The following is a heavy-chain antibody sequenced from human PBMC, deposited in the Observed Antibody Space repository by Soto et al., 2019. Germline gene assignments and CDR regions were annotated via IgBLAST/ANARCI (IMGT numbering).Heavy chain of an antibody. CDR1: GYTFTSYD. Sequence: QVQLVQSGAEVKKPGASVKVSCKASGYTFTSYDINWVRQAAGQGLEWMGWMNPNSGNTGYAQKFQGRVTMTRNTSISTAYMELSSLRSEDTAVYYCASESYSSGWYQFDYWGQGTLVTVSS. CDR3: ASESYSSGWYQFDY. D-gene: IGHD6-19*01. V-gene: IGHV1-8*01. CDR2: MNPNSGNT. J-gene: IGHJ4*02.